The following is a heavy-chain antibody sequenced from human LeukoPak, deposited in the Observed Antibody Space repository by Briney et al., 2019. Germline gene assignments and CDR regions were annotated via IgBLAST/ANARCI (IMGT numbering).Heavy chain of an antibody. Sequence: SETLSLTCAVSADSFSSHYWTWIRQPHGKGLEWIGYISYIGGTNYNPSLKSRVTISIDTSKNQFSLKLSSVTAADTAVYYCARDLVTVTKGFDIWGQGTMVSVSS. CDR3: ARDLVTVTKGFDI. CDR1: ADSFSSHY. D-gene: IGHD4-17*01. J-gene: IGHJ3*02. CDR2: ISYIGGT. V-gene: IGHV4-59*11.